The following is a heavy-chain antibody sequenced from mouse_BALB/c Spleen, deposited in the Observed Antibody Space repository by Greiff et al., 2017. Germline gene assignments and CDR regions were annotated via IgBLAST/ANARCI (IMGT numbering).Heavy chain of an antibody. V-gene: IGHV1-9*01. CDR3: ARGGGSLYFDV. CDR2: ILPGSGST. Sequence: VQLQQSGAELMKPGASVKISCKATGYTFSSYWIEWVKQRPGHGLEWIGEILPGSGSTNYNEKFKGKATFTADTSSNTAYMQLSSLTSEDSAVYYCARGGGSLYFDVWGAGTTVTVSS. J-gene: IGHJ1*01. CDR1: GYTFSSYW.